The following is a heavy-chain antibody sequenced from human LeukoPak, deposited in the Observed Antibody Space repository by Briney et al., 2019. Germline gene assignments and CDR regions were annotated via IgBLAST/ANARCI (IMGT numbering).Heavy chain of an antibody. CDR1: GCTFSSYG. V-gene: IGHV3-30*18. CDR3: AKDRTRAYGDPRYNFDY. J-gene: IGHJ4*02. D-gene: IGHD4-17*01. Sequence: GGSLRLSCAASGCTFSSYGMHWVRQAPGKGLGLVAVIAYDGSNKYSADPVKGRFTISRDNSKNTLFLQMNSLRAEDTAVYYCAKDRTRAYGDPRYNFDYWGQGILVTVSS. CDR2: IAYDGSNK.